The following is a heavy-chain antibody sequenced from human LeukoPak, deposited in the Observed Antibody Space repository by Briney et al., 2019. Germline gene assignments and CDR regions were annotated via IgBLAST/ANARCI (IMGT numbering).Heavy chain of an antibody. J-gene: IGHJ4*02. CDR2: ISDTGGST. CDR1: GFTFSSYP. V-gene: IGHV3-23*01. D-gene: IGHD2-2*01. CDR3: AKDEFHCSSIGCYENSDY. Sequence: GGSLRLSCAAAGFTFSSYPMSWVRQAPGKGLEWVSAISDTGGSTYYADSVKGRFTISRDNSKNTLYLQMSSLRAEDTAVYYCAKDEFHCSSIGCYENSDYWGQGTLVTVSS.